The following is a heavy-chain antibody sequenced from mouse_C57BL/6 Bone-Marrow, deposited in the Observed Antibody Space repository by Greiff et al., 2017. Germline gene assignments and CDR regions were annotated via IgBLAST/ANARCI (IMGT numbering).Heavy chain of an antibody. CDR1: GYPFTSYW. Sequence: QVQLKPPGAELVKPGASVKLSCKASGYPFTSYWMHWVKQRPGQGLEWLGMIHPNSGSTNYNEKFKRKATLTVDTSSSTAYRQLSSLTAEDSAVYYCAYDYDGSLDYWGQGTSVTVSS. J-gene: IGHJ4*01. CDR3: AYDYDGSLDY. D-gene: IGHD2-4*01. CDR2: IHPNSGST. V-gene: IGHV1-64*01.